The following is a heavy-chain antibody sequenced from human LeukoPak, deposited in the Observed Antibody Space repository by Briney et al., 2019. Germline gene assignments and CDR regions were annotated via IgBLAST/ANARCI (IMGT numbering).Heavy chain of an antibody. V-gene: IGHV3-15*01. D-gene: IGHD1-26*01. CDR2: IKSKTDGGTT. CDR1: GFTFSNAW. Sequence: GGSLRLSCAASGFTFSNAWMSWVRQAPGKGLEWVGRIKSKTDGGTTDYAAPVKGRFTISRDDSKNTLYLQMNSLKTEDTAVYYCTTENSKLSGSYWGSIDYWGQGTLVTVSS. CDR3: TTENSKLSGSYWGSIDY. J-gene: IGHJ4*02.